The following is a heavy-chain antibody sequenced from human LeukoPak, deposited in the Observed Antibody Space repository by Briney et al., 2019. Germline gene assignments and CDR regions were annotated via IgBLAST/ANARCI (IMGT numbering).Heavy chain of an antibody. Sequence: EASVKVSCKASGGTFSSYAISWVRQAPGHGLEWMGGIIPIFGTANYAQKFQGRVTITADESTSTAYMELSSLRSEDTAVYYCARSKRDTAMDYAEYYFDYWGQGTLVTVSS. V-gene: IGHV1-69*13. CDR2: IIPIFGTA. CDR3: ARSKRDTAMDYAEYYFDY. J-gene: IGHJ4*02. D-gene: IGHD5-18*01. CDR1: GGTFSSYA.